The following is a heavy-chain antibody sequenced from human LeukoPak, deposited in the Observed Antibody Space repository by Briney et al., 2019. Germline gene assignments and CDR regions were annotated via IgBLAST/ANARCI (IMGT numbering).Heavy chain of an antibody. Sequence: ASVKVSCKVSGYTLTELSMHWVRQAPGKGLEWMGGFDPKDGETIYAQKFQGRVTMTEDKSTDTAYMDLSSLRSEDTAVYYCATEWNSGSYYDNNWFDPWGQGTLVTVSS. CDR3: ATEWNSGSYYDNNWFDP. J-gene: IGHJ5*02. CDR2: FDPKDGET. D-gene: IGHD1-26*01. V-gene: IGHV1-24*01. CDR1: GYTLTELS.